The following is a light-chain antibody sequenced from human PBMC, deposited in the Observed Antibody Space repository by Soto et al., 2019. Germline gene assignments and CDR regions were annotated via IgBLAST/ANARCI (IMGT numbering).Light chain of an antibody. J-gene: IGLJ3*02. CDR1: SSNIGGNT. CDR2: DNN. Sequence: QSVLTQPPSASGTPGQRVTISCSGSSSNIGGNTVNWYQHLPGAAPRLLIYDNNRRPSGVPDRFSGSKSGTSSSLAISGLQSQDEADYYCATWDDSPDGGVVFGGGNQLTV. V-gene: IGLV1-44*01. CDR3: ATWDDSPDGGVV.